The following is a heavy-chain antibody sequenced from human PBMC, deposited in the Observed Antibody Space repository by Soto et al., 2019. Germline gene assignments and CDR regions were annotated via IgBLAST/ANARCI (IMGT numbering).Heavy chain of an antibody. CDR2: IKPGGGDT. V-gene: IGHV1-46*03. D-gene: IGHD2-2*01. J-gene: IGHJ4*02. Sequence: GASVKVSCKASGYTFTGYYMHWVRQAPGQGLEWMGIIKPGGGDTTYAQKFQGRVTMTRDTSTSTVYMELSSLRSEDTAVYYCARAPWLCTTTSCYGDSWGQGTLVTVSS. CDR1: GYTFTGYY. CDR3: ARAPWLCTTTSCYGDS.